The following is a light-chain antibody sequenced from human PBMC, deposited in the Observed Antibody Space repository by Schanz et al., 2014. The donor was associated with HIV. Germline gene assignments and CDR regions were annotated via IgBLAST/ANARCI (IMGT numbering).Light chain of an antibody. CDR1: QSVTSD. Sequence: EMVMTQSPATLSVSPGERATLSCRASQSVTSDLAWYQQRPGQAPRLLIYAASSRATGIPDRFSGSGSGTDFTLTISSLEPEDFAVYYCQQYNNWWTFGQGTKVEIK. J-gene: IGKJ1*01. V-gene: IGKV3D-15*01. CDR2: AAS. CDR3: QQYNNWWT.